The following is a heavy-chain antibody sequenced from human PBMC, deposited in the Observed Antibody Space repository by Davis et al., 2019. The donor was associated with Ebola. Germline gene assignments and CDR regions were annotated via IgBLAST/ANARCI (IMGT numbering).Heavy chain of an antibody. D-gene: IGHD6-13*01. V-gene: IGHV4-34*01. CDR1: GGSFSGYY. J-gene: IGHJ5*02. Sequence: SETLSLTCAVYGGSFSGYYWSWIRQPPGKGLEWIGEINHSGSTNYNPSLKSRVTISVDTSKNQFSLKLSSVTAADTAVYYCARLSIWYSNSQSKYNWFDPWGQGTLVTVSS. CDR3: ARLSIWYSNSQSKYNWFDP. CDR2: INHSGST.